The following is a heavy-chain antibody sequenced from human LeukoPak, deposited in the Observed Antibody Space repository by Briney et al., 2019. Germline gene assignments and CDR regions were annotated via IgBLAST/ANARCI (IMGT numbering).Heavy chain of an antibody. Sequence: SETLSLTCTVSGGSISSGDYYWSWIRQPPGKGLEWIGYIYYSGSTYYNPSLKSRVTISVDTSKNQFSLKLSSVTAADTAVYYCAREDVLNPYYYEDAFDIWGQGTLVTVSS. J-gene: IGHJ4*02. D-gene: IGHD3-22*01. CDR2: IYYSGST. CDR1: GGSISSGDYY. CDR3: AREDVLNPYYYEDAFDI. V-gene: IGHV4-30-4*02.